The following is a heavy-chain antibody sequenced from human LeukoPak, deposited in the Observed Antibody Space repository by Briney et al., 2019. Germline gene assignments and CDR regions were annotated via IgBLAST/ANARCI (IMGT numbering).Heavy chain of an antibody. J-gene: IGHJ3*02. Sequence: GGSLRLSCAASRFTFSSYEMNWVRQAPGKGLEWASYINRSGTIKKYADSVKGRFTISRDNSKNTLYLQMNSLRAEDTAVYYCAKDHFDYYDSSGYYYVDDAFDIWGQGTMVTVSS. D-gene: IGHD3-22*01. CDR2: INRSGTIK. CDR1: RFTFSSYE. V-gene: IGHV3-48*03. CDR3: AKDHFDYYDSSGYYYVDDAFDI.